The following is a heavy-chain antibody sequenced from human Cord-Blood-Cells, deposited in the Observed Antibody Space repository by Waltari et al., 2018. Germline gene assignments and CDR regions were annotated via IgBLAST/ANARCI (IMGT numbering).Heavy chain of an antibody. Sequence: QVQLVQSGAEVKKPGASVTVSCKASGYPFTSYAIHWVRQATGQGLEWMGWMNPNSGNTGYAQKFQGRVTITRNTSISTAYMELSSLRSEDTAVYYCARGYYDSSAFDIWGQGTMVTVSS. CDR2: MNPNSGNT. CDR3: ARGYYDSSAFDI. J-gene: IGHJ3*02. CDR1: GYPFTSYA. V-gene: IGHV1-8*03. D-gene: IGHD3-22*01.